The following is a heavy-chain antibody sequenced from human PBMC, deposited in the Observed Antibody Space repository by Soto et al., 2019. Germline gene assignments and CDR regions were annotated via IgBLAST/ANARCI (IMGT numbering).Heavy chain of an antibody. CDR2: IYYSGST. CDR1: GGSISTYY. V-gene: IGHV4-59*08. J-gene: IGHJ4*02. CDR3: ARQPKRFVDPWYFDY. D-gene: IGHD3-3*01. Sequence: TLSLTCTVSGGSISTYYWSWIRQPPGKGLEWIGYIYYSGSTNYSPSLKSRVTISIDTSKNQFSLNLSSVTAADTAVYYCARQPKRFVDPWYFDYWGQGALVTVSS.